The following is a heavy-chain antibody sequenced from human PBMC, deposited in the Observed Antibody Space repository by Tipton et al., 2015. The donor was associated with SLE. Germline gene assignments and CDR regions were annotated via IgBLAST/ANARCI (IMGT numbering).Heavy chain of an antibody. J-gene: IGHJ5*02. Sequence: TLSLTCTVSGGSISFDYWSWIRQSAGRGLEWIGRIYSSGDRDYNPSLRSRVTMSIDASQNRVSLRLKSVSAADTAVYCCARHRNWDGRRAFDPWGQGTLVTVSS. CDR2: IYSSGDR. CDR3: ARHRNWDGRRAFDP. CDR1: GGSISFDY. D-gene: IGHD1-14*01. V-gene: IGHV4-4*07.